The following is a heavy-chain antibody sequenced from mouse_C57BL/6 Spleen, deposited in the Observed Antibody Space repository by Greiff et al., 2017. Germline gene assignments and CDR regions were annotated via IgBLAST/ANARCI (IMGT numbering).Heavy chain of an antibody. CDR1: GYTFTSYW. CDR2: IDPSDSYT. D-gene: IGHD1-1*01. V-gene: IGHV1-50*01. CDR3: ARRGYYCDAMDY. Sequence: VQLQQPGAELVKPGASVKLSCKASGYTFTSYWMQWVKQRPGQGLEWIGEIDPSDSYTNYNQKFKGKATLTVDTSSSTAYMQLSSLTSEDSAVYYCARRGYYCDAMDYWGQGTSVTVSS. J-gene: IGHJ4*01.